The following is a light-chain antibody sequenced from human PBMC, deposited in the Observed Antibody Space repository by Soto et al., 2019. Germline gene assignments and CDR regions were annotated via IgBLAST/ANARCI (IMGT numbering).Light chain of an antibody. CDR3: QQYATSPTT. CDR1: QSVDSY. Sequence: EIVLTQSPDTLSLSPGERATVSCRASQSVDSYLAWYQQRPGQAPRLLIYGTSSRAIDIPGRFSGSGSGTDFTLTISRVEPEDFAVYYCQQYATSPTTFGQGTRLDNK. V-gene: IGKV3-20*01. CDR2: GTS. J-gene: IGKJ5*01.